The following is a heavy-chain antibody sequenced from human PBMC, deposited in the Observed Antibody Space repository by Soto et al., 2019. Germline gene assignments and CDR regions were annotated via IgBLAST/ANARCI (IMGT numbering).Heavy chain of an antibody. CDR3: ARETPQGIAAAGQIDY. J-gene: IGHJ4*02. CDR2: IYHSGST. V-gene: IGHV4-38-2*02. D-gene: IGHD6-13*01. CDR1: GYSISSGYY. Sequence: SETLSLTCAVSGYSISSGYYWGWIRQPPGKGLEWIGSIYHSGSTYYNPSLKSRVTISVDTSKNQFSLKLSSVTAADTAVYYCARETPQGIAAAGQIDYWGQGTLVTV.